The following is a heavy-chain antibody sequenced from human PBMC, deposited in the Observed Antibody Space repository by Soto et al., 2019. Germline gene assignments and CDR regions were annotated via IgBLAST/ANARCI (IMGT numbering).Heavy chain of an antibody. Sequence: QVQLVQSGAEVKKPGSSVKVSCKASGGTFSSYAISWVRQAPGQGLEWMGGIIPIFGTANYAQKFQGRVTMTAEQSTSTAYMELSSLRSEDTAVYYCARDQDVLVPAAMYDYYGMDVWGQGTTVTVSS. CDR1: GGTFSSYA. CDR2: IIPIFGTA. CDR3: ARDQDVLVPAAMYDYYGMDV. J-gene: IGHJ6*02. V-gene: IGHV1-69*12. D-gene: IGHD2-2*01.